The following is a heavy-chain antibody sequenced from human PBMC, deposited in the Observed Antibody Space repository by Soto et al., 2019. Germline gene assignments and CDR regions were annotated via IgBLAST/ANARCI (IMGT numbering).Heavy chain of an antibody. CDR3: ATPVHLYCTNGVCNEVQFDY. V-gene: IGHV5-51*01. CDR2: IYPGDSDT. Sequence: PGESLKISCKGSGYSFTSYWIGWARQMPGKGLEWMGIIYPGDSDTRYSPSFQGQVTISADKSISTAYLQWSSLKASDTAMYYCATPVHLYCTNGVCNEVQFDYWGQGTLVTVSS. J-gene: IGHJ4*02. D-gene: IGHD2-8*01. CDR1: GYSFTSYW.